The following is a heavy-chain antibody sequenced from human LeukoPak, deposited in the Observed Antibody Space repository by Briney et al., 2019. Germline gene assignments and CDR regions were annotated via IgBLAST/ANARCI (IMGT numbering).Heavy chain of an antibody. CDR3: ARSELSCSGGSCPTRYAFDI. CDR2: FYTSGTT. V-gene: IGHV4-61*02. D-gene: IGHD2-15*01. J-gene: IGHJ3*02. CDR1: GVSIGSDSYY. Sequence: SQTLSLTCTVSGVSIGSDSYYWSWIRQPAGKGLEWIGRFYTSGTTNYNPSLKSRVTISVDTYKNQFSLKLRSVTAADTALYYCARSELSCSGGSCPTRYAFDIWGQGTVVTASS.